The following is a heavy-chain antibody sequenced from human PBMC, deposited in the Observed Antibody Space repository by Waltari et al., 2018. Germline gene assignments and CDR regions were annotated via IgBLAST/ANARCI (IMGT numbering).Heavy chain of an antibody. Sequence: EVQLLESGGGLVQPGGSLRLSCAASGFTFSSYAMSWVRQAPGQGLEWVSAISGSGGSTYYAASVKRRFTISRDNSKNPLYLQMHTLRAEDTVVYYCAKPRYSSGWYHYYGMDVWGQGTTVTVSS. V-gene: IGHV3-23*01. CDR3: AKPRYSSGWYHYYGMDV. D-gene: IGHD6-19*01. CDR2: ISGSGGST. J-gene: IGHJ6*02. CDR1: GFTFSSYA.